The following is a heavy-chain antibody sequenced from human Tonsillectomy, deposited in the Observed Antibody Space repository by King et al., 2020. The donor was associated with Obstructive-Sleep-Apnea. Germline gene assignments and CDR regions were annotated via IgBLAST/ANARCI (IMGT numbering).Heavy chain of an antibody. Sequence: QLHESGPGLVKPAATLSLTCAVSGGFISTDYWSGIRQPPGKALEWIGYIFYLGSTNYNPSLKSRGTISVDTSKNQFSLKLSSVTAADTAVYYCAKNLSPTDWGQGTLVTVSS. CDR3: AKNLSPTD. CDR1: GGFISTDY. D-gene: IGHD4-17*01. CDR2: IFYLGST. J-gene: IGHJ4*02. V-gene: IGHV4-59*03.